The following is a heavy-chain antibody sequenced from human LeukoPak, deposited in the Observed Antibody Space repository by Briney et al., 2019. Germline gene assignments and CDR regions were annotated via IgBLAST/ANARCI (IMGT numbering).Heavy chain of an antibody. CDR2: ISAQHGQT. J-gene: IGHJ4*02. CDR1: GYSENFYG. Sequence: ASVKVSCKTSGYSENFYGITWVRQVAGQGLEWMGWISAQHGQTEYAPNSQDRVTMTTGTYTNTAYMELRSLRSDDTAVYYCARSLGYCTSNVCYLKYWGQGTLVTVSS. D-gene: IGHD2-8*01. CDR3: ARSLGYCTSNVCYLKY. V-gene: IGHV1-18*01.